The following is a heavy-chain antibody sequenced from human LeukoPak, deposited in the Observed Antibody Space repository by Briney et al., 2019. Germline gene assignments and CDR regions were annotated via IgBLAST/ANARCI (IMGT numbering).Heavy chain of an antibody. CDR2: IYYSGRT. J-gene: IGHJ3*02. D-gene: IGHD3-22*01. V-gene: IGHV4-59*01. CDR1: GGXISSYY. Sequence: PSETLSLTCAVSGGXISSYYCSWIRQPPGKGLELIGYIYYSGRTNYNPSLKSRVTISVDTSKNQFSLKLSSVTAADTAVYYCARGGYYDKEAFDIWGQGTMVTVSS. CDR3: ARGGYYDKEAFDI.